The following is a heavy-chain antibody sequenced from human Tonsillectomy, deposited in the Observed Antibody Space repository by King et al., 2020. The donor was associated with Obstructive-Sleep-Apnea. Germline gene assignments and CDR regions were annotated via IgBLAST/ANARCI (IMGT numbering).Heavy chain of an antibody. Sequence: VQLVESGGGLVKPGGSLRLSCAASGFTFSSYSMNWVVQAPGKGLEWVSSISSSSSYRYYADSVKGRFTISRDNAKNSLYLQMNSLRAEDTAVYYCAGDTVTTGGGYYSMDVWGQGTTVTVSS. CDR3: AGDTVTTGGGYYSMDV. V-gene: IGHV3-21*01. CDR2: ISSSSSYR. CDR1: GFTFSSYS. J-gene: IGHJ6*02. D-gene: IGHD4-17*01.